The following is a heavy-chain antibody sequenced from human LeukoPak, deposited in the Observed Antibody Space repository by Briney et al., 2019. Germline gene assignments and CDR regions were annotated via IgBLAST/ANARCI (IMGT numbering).Heavy chain of an antibody. CDR2: ISDTANTI. Sequence: GGSLRLSCAASGFTFSDYYMSWIRQAPGKGLEWVPYISDTANTIYYADSVKGRFTISRDNAKNSLYLQMNTLRAEDTAVYYCARLAVDFDCWGQGTLVTVSS. CDR1: GFTFSDYY. CDR3: ARLAVDFDC. D-gene: IGHD6-19*01. V-gene: IGHV3-11*04. J-gene: IGHJ4*02.